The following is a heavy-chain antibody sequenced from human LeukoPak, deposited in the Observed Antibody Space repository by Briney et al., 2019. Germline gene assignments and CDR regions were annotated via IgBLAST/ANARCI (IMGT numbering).Heavy chain of an antibody. Sequence: GGSLGLSCAASGFTFSSYAMSWVRQAPGKGLEWVSAISGSGGSTYYADSVKGRFTISRDNSKNTLYLQMNSLRAEDTAVYYCAKAEGHGDYYFDYWGQGTLVTVSS. D-gene: IGHD4-17*01. CDR2: ISGSGGST. V-gene: IGHV3-23*01. J-gene: IGHJ4*02. CDR1: GFTFSSYA. CDR3: AKAEGHGDYYFDY.